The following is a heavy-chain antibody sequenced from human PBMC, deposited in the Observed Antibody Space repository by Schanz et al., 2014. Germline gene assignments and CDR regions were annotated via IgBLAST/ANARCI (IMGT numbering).Heavy chain of an antibody. CDR2: IIPILDIT. J-gene: IGHJ4*02. CDR1: GGTFSSFA. V-gene: IGHV1-69*04. CDR3: ARAGQDYSDSSGYATYYFGD. Sequence: QVQLVQSGAEVKKPGSSVKVSCKASGGTFSSFAIFWVRQAPGQGLEWMGTIIPILDITNYAQKFQGRVTITADKSTSTAYMELSNLRSEDTAVYYCARAGQDYSDSSGYATYYFGDWGQGTLVTVSS. D-gene: IGHD3-22*01.